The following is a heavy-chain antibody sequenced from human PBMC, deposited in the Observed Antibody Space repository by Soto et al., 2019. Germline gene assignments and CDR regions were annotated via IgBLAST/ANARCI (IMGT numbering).Heavy chain of an antibody. V-gene: IGHV3-9*02. Sequence: GGSLRLSCAASGFTSDDYAMHWVRQAPGKGLEWVSGISWNSGSIGYADSVKGRFTISRDDAKNSLYLQMNSLRAEDTALYYCAKDVITMVRGVISYYGMDVWGQGTTVTVSS. J-gene: IGHJ6*02. CDR2: ISWNSGSI. D-gene: IGHD3-10*01. CDR3: AKDVITMVRGVISYYGMDV. CDR1: GFTSDDYA.